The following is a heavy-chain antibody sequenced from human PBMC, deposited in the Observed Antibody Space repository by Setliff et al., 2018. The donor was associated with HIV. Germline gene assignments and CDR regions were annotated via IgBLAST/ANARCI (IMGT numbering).Heavy chain of an antibody. J-gene: IGHJ4*02. CDR3: ARINSGSSSKPLEY. CDR2: ISSTSNYI. D-gene: IGHD5-12*01. Sequence: GGSLRLSCAASGFAFSSYSMNWVRQAPGKGLEWVSYISSTSNYIVYADSVKGRFTISRDNAKNSLYLQMNSLRAEDTAVYYCARINSGSSSKPLEYWGQGTPVTVSS. V-gene: IGHV3-21*05. CDR1: GFAFSSYS.